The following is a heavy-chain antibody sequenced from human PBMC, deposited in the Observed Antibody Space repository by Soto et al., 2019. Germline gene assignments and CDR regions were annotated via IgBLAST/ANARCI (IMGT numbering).Heavy chain of an antibody. CDR2: ISAYDGKT. D-gene: IGHD2-2*02. CDR1: GYTFNTYG. J-gene: IGHJ5*02. Sequence: ASEKGSCRISGYTFNTYGINWERQAVGQGLELMGWISAYDGKTTYAEKFQGRVTLTTATSTSTAYMELRSLRSDDTAIYYCTLYPKEFWTSYSSHHWGQANLVTVSS. CDR3: TLYPKEFWTSYSSHH. V-gene: IGHV1-18*01.